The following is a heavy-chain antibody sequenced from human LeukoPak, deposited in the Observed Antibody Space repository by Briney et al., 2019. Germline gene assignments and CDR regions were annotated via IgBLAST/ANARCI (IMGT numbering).Heavy chain of an antibody. Sequence: ASVKVSCKVFEYTLNKMAMHRIRQSPGEGLEWMGGFDPDLSEIVYAQKFQGRVTMTEDTSTNTAYMELSSLRSDDTAVYYCGRQIRAGAFDIWGQGTIVTVSS. D-gene: IGHD6-19*01. CDR3: GRQIRAGAFDI. J-gene: IGHJ3*02. CDR1: EYTLNKMA. CDR2: FDPDLSEI. V-gene: IGHV1-24*01.